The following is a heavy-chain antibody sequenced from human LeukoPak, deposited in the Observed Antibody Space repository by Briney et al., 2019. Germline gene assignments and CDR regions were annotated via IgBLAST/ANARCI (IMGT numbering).Heavy chain of an antibody. CDR1: GFTVSSNY. CDR3: ARGSNSGFDP. Sequence: GGSLRLSCAVSGFTVSSNYMSWVRQAPGKGLEWVSIIYSGGTTYYADSVKGRFTIPRDNAKNALYLQMNSLRVEDTAVYYCARGSNSGFDPWGQGTLVTVSS. D-gene: IGHD2/OR15-2a*01. CDR2: IYSGGTT. V-gene: IGHV3-66*01. J-gene: IGHJ5*02.